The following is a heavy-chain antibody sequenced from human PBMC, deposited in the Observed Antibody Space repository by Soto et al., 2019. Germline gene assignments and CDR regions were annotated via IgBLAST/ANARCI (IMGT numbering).Heavy chain of an antibody. D-gene: IGHD3-3*01. CDR2: MNPNSGNT. CDR1: GYTFSSYD. CDR3: ARGIHGTIFGVAVTKRYYIDV. Sequence: ASVKVSCKASGYTFSSYDINWVRQATGQGLEWMGWMNPNSGNTGYAQTFQGRVTMTRNTSISTAYMELSSLRSEDTAVYYCARGIHGTIFGVAVTKRYYIDVWGKGTTVTVSS. J-gene: IGHJ6*03. V-gene: IGHV1-8*01.